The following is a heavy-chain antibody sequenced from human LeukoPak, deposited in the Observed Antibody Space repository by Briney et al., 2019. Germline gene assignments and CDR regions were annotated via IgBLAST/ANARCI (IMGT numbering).Heavy chain of an antibody. CDR1: GFSFSDSA. J-gene: IGHJ4*02. CDR3: TSSDRIDSGSDLNY. V-gene: IGHV3-73*01. D-gene: IGHD3-10*01. Sequence: GGSLKLSCAASGFSFSDSAIHWVRQASGKGLEWVGRIRSKANSYATAHAASVKGRFTVSRDDSNDTAYLQMNILKTEDTAVYYCTSSDRIDSGSDLNYWGQGTLVTVSP. CDR2: IRSKANSYAT.